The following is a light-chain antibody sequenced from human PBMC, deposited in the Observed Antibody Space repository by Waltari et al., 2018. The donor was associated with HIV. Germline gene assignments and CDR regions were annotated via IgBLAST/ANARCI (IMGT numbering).Light chain of an antibody. V-gene: IGLV2-14*03. CDR3: SSYATNTTVI. CDR2: DVT. J-gene: IGLJ2*01. Sequence: TISCTGTTSDVGGYDFVSWFQQHPGKAPHLLIYDVTSRPSGTSDRFSGSKSGATASLTISGLQAEDEADYSCSSYATNTTVIFGGGTKVTVL. CDR1: TSDVGGYDF.